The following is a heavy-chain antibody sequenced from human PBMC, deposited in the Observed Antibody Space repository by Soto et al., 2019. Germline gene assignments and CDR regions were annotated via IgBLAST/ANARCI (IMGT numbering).Heavy chain of an antibody. CDR1: GGTFSSYT. D-gene: IGHD4-17*01. CDR2: IIPILGIA. V-gene: IGHV1-69*02. J-gene: IGHJ5*02. CDR3: ALYEGRGAVTVSGFDP. Sequence: QVQLVQSGAEVKKPGSSVKVSCKASGGTFSSYTISWVRQAPGQGLAWMGRIIPILGIANYAQQFQGRVTITADTSTITAYMELSRLRSEDTAVYYCALYEGRGAVTVSGFDPWGQGTLVTVSS.